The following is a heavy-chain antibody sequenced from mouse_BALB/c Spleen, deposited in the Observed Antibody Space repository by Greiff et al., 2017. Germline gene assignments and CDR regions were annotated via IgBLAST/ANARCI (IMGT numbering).Heavy chain of an antibody. CDR3: ARDYRYDGYAMDY. D-gene: IGHD2-14*01. CDR1: GYTFTSYW. Sequence: DLVKPGASVKLSCKASGYTFTSYWINWIKQRPGQGLEWIGRIAPGSGSTYYIEMFKGKATLTVDTSSSTAYIQLSSLSSEDSAVYFCARDYRYDGYAMDYWGQGTSVTVSS. V-gene: IGHV1S41*01. J-gene: IGHJ4*01. CDR2: IAPGSGST.